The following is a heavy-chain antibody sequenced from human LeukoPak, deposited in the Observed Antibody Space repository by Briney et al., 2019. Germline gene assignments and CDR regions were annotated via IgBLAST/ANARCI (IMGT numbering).Heavy chain of an antibody. Sequence: GASVKVSCKVSGYTLTELSMHWVRQAPGKGLEWMGGFDPEDGETIYAQKFQGRVTMTEDTSTDTAYMELSSLRSEDTAVYYCARGDCSGGSCYSVYHYGMDVWGQGTTVTVSS. D-gene: IGHD2-15*01. CDR3: ARGDCSGGSCYSVYHYGMDV. J-gene: IGHJ6*02. CDR1: GYTLTELS. CDR2: FDPEDGET. V-gene: IGHV1-24*01.